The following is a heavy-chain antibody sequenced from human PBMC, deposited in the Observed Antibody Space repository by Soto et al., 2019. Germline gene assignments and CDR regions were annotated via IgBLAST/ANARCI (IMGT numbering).Heavy chain of an antibody. CDR2: IYYSGST. V-gene: IGHV4-59*08. J-gene: IGHJ4*02. Sequence: SETLSLTCTVSGGSISSYYWSWIRQPPGKGLEWIGYIYYSGSTNYNPSLKSRVTISVDTSKNQFSLKLSSVTAADTAVYYCARHTREDGAASDLDYWGQGTLVTVSS. D-gene: IGHD6-25*01. CDR3: ARHTREDGAASDLDY. CDR1: GGSISSYY.